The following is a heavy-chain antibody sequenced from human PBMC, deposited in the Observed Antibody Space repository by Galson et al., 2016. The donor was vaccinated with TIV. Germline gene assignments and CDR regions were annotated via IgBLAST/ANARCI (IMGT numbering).Heavy chain of an antibody. Sequence: SLRLSCAASGFTFDDYAMHWVRQPPGKGLEWVSSINWHGNSVVYADSVKGRFTISRDNGETSLYLQMNSLRPEDTALYYCAKDRAADASMDYYFYHAMGVWGHGTAVTVSS. CDR1: GFTFDDYA. CDR2: INWHGNSV. D-gene: IGHD5-18*01. CDR3: AKDRAADASMDYYFYHAMGV. V-gene: IGHV3-9*01. J-gene: IGHJ6*02.